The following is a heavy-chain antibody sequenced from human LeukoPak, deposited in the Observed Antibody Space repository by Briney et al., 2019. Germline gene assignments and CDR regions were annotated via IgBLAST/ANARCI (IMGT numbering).Heavy chain of an antibody. J-gene: IGHJ6*03. V-gene: IGHV1-18*01. Sequence: ASVKVSCKASGYTFTSYGISWVRQAPGQGLEWMGWISAYNGNTNYAQKLQGRVTMTTDTSTSTAYMELSSLRSEGTAVYYCARGSYLEWPSYYYMDVWGKGTTVTVSS. CDR2: ISAYNGNT. D-gene: IGHD3-3*01. CDR3: ARGSYLEWPSYYYMDV. CDR1: GYTFTSYG.